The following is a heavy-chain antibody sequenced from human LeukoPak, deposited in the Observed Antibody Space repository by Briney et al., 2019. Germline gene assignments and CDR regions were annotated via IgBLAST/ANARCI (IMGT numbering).Heavy chain of an antibody. Sequence: SETLSLTCAVSGASFSGYYWTWIRQSPGKGLEWIGDINHSGSTNYNPSLMRRVTMSVDTSKNQFSLSLTAVTAADTAVYYCARARRGYVRRDYWGQGTLVTVSS. V-gene: IGHV4-34*01. J-gene: IGHJ4*02. CDR1: GASFSGYY. D-gene: IGHD5-12*01. CDR3: ARARRGYVRRDY. CDR2: INHSGST.